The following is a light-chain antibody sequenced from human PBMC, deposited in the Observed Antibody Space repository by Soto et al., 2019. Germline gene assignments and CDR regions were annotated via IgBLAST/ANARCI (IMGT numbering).Light chain of an antibody. CDR1: QDIRTW. V-gene: IGKV1-12*01. Sequence: DIQMTQSPSSVSASVGDRVTITCRASQDIRTWLAWYRQKPGKAPKFLMYAASSLQSGLPSRFSASGSGTDFTLTITNLQAEDFATYYCQQANSFPPTFGQGTRLEIK. CDR3: QQANSFPPT. J-gene: IGKJ5*01. CDR2: AAS.